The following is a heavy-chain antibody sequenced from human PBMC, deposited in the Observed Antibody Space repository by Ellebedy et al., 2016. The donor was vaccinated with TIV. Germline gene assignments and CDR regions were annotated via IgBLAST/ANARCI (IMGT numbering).Heavy chain of an antibody. J-gene: IGHJ5*02. V-gene: IGHV3-73*01. CDR2: IRSKANSYAT. CDR3: TSPSSKYCSGGSCGYDP. Sequence: GESLKISCAASGFTFSGSAMHWVRQASGKGLEWVGRIRSKANSYATAYAASVKGRFTISRDDSKNTAYLQMNSLKTEDTAVYYCTSPSSKYCSGGSCGYDPWGQGTLVTVSS. CDR1: GFTFSGSA. D-gene: IGHD2-15*01.